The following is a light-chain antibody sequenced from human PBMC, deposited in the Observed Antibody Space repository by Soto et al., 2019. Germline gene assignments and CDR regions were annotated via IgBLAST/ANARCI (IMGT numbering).Light chain of an antibody. J-gene: IGKJ5*01. CDR1: QSVSSSY. CDR3: KQHGSSPPVT. Sequence: EIVLTQSPGTLSLSPGERATLSCRASQSVSSSYLAWYQQKPGQAPRLLIYGASGRATGIPDRFSGSGSGTAFTLTISRMEPEDFAAYSCKQHGSSPPVTFGQGTRLEIK. CDR2: GAS. V-gene: IGKV3-20*01.